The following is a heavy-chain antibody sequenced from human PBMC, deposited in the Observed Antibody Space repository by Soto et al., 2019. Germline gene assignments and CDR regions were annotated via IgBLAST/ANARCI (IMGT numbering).Heavy chain of an antibody. CDR2: ISYDGSNK. CDR1: GFTFSSYA. J-gene: IGHJ4*02. V-gene: IGHV3-30-3*01. Sequence: QVQLVESGGGVVQPGRSLRLSCAASGFTFSSYAMHWVRQAPGKGLEWVAVISYDGSNKYYADSVKGRFTISRDNSKNTRDLQMNILRAEDTAVDYCAIGGGSCCDYWGQGTLVTVSS. CDR3: AIGGGSCCDY. D-gene: IGHD2-15*01.